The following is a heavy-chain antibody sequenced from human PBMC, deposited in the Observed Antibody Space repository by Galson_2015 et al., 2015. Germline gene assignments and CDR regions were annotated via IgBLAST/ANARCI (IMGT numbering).Heavy chain of an antibody. J-gene: IGHJ6*02. CDR2: ISGSGGST. CDR1: GFTFSSYA. D-gene: IGHD2-21*02. Sequence: SLRLSCAASGFTFSSYAMSWVRQAPGKGLEWVSAISGSGGSTYYADSVKGRFTISRDNSKNTLYLQMNSLRAEDTAVYYCAKDKVVVTDYNYYYYYGVDVWGQGTTVTVSS. V-gene: IGHV3-23*01. CDR3: AKDKVVVTDYNYYYYYGVDV.